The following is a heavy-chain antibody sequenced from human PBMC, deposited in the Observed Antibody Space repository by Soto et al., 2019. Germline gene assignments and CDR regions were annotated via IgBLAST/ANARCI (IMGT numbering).Heavy chain of an antibody. CDR1: GGSISSYY. J-gene: IGHJ3*02. CDR2: IYYSGST. D-gene: IGHD2-15*01. V-gene: IGHV4-59*08. Sequence: QVQLQESGPGLVKPSETLSLTCTVSGGSISSYYWSWIRQPPGKGLEWIGYIYYSGSTNYNPSLTRRVTISVDTSKNQFSLKLSSVTAADTAVYYCARSVRYCSGASCYFTRDAFDIWGQGTMVTVSS. CDR3: ARSVRYCSGASCYFTRDAFDI.